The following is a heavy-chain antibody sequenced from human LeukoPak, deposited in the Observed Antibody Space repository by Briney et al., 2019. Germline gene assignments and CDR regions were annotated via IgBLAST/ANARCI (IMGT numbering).Heavy chain of an antibody. J-gene: IGHJ5*02. Sequence: GGSLRLSCAASGFTVSSNYMSWVRQAPGKGLEWVSVIYSGGSTYYADSVKGRFTISRDNSKNTLHLQMNSLRAEDTAVYYCARDSVGYDYVWGSYHLWGQGTLVTVSS. V-gene: IGHV3-66*01. D-gene: IGHD3-16*02. CDR3: ARDSVGYDYVWGSYHL. CDR1: GFTVSSNY. CDR2: IYSGGST.